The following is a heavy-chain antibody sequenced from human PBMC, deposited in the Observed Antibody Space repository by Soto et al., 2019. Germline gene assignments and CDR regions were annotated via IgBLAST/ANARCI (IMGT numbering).Heavy chain of an antibody. CDR2: IYHSGST. CDR1: GGSISSGGYS. CDR3: AREARCSGGRCRHAFDI. D-gene: IGHD2-15*01. V-gene: IGHV4-30-2*01. Sequence: SETLSLTCAVSGGSISSGGYSWSWIRQPPGKGLEWIGYIYHSGSTYYNPSLKSRVTISVDRSKNQFSLKLSSVTAADTAVYYCAREARCSGGRCRHAFDIWGQGTMVTVSS. J-gene: IGHJ3*02.